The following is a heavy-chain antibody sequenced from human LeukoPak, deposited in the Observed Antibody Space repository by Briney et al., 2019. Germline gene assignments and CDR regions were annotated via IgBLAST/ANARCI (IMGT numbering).Heavy chain of an antibody. D-gene: IGHD6-19*01. CDR2: INWNGGST. CDR1: GFTFSSYE. V-gene: IGHV3-20*04. Sequence: PGGSLRLSCAASGFTFSSYEMNWVRQAPGKGLEWVSGINWNGGSTGYADSVKGRFTISRDNAKNSLYLQMNSLRAEDTALYYCARAPAVAGRGFDYWGQGTLVTVSS. CDR3: ARAPAVAGRGFDY. J-gene: IGHJ4*02.